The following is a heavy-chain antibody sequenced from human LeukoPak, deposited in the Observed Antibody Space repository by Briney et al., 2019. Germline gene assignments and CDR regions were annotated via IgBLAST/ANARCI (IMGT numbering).Heavy chain of an antibody. D-gene: IGHD5-18*01. CDR2: ISGSGGST. Sequence: GGSQRLSCAASGFTFSSYAMSWVRQAPGKGLEWVSAISGSGGSTYYADSVKGRFTISRDNSKNTLYLQMNSLGAEDTAVYYCAKDSGYSYGYSLDYWGQGTLVIVSS. J-gene: IGHJ4*02. V-gene: IGHV3-23*01. CDR3: AKDSGYSYGYSLDY. CDR1: GFTFSSYA.